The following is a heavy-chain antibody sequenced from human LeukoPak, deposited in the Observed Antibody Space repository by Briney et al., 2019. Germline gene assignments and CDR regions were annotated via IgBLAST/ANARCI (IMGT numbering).Heavy chain of an antibody. CDR3: AKDWDDYYGSGSYFDY. CDR1: GFTFSSYG. V-gene: IGHV3-30*02. J-gene: IGHJ4*02. CDR2: IRYDGSNK. D-gene: IGHD3-10*01. Sequence: GSLRLSCAASGFTFSSYGMHWVRQAPGKGLEWVAFIRYDGSNKYYADSVKGRFTISRDNSKNTLYLQMNSLRAEDTAVYYCAKDWDDYYGSGSYFDYWGQGTLVTVSS.